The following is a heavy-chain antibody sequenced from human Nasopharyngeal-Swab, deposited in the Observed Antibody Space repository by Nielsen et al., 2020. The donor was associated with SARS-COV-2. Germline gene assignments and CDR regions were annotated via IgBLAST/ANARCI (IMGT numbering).Heavy chain of an antibody. CDR2: INAGNGNT. CDR3: ARDPVWFGWLTSYYYYVMDV. J-gene: IGHJ6*02. V-gene: IGHV1-3*01. CDR1: GYSITSYA. D-gene: IGHD3-10*01. Sequence: ASAQNFCCASGYSITSYATIWVGQAPGQRREWMGWINAGNGNTKYSQKFQGRVTITRDTSASTAYMELSSLRSEDKAVYYCARDPVWFGWLTSYYYYVMDVWGQGTTVTVSS.